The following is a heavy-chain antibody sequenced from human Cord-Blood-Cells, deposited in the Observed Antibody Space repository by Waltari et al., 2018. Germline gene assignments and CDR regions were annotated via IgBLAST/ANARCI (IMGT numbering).Heavy chain of an antibody. V-gene: IGHV4-31*03. Sequence: QVQLQESGPGLVKPSQTLSLTCTVSGGSISSGGYYWSWIRQHPGKGLEWIGYIYYSGSTYHNPSLKSRVTRSVDTSKNQFSLKLSSVTAADTAVYYCARGTPLTGDDYWGQGTLVTVSS. D-gene: IGHD7-27*01. CDR3: ARGTPLTGDDY. CDR1: GGSISSGGYY. CDR2: IYYSGST. J-gene: IGHJ4*02.